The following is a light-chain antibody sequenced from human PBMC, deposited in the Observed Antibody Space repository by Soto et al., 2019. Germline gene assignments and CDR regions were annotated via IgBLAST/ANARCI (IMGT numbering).Light chain of an antibody. V-gene: IGKV1-5*03. CDR2: KAS. Sequence: DIQMTQSPSTLSASVGDRVTITCRASQSISSWLAWYQQKPGTAPKLLIYKASTLQSGVPSRFSGSVSGTEFALAICMQKPDDSATYYCQHHNYNLTFGQGNKVPIK. CDR1: QSISSW. J-gene: IGKJ1*01. CDR3: QHHNYNLT.